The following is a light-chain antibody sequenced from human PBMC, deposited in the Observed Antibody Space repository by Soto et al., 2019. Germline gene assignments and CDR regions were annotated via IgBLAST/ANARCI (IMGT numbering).Light chain of an antibody. Sequence: DIQMTQSPSTLSASVGDRVTITCRAIQRISTWLAWYQQKPGKAPKLLIYQASNLENGVPSRFSGSESGTEFTLTIRCLQPEDFSTYYCQQYNSYWGTFGQGTRWIS. CDR3: QQYNSYWGT. J-gene: IGKJ1*01. CDR1: QRISTW. V-gene: IGKV1-5*03. CDR2: QAS.